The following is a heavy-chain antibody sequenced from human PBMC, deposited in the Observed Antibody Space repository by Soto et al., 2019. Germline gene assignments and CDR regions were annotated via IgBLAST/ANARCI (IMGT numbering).Heavy chain of an antibody. Sequence: SETLSLTCTVSGGSISSSSYYWGWIRQPPGKGLEWIGSIYYSGSTYYNPSLKSRVTISVDTSKNQFSLKLSSVTAADTAVYYCASVVAAAGYYYYGMDVWGQGTTVTV. V-gene: IGHV4-39*01. J-gene: IGHJ6*02. CDR2: IYYSGST. CDR3: ASVVAAAGYYYYGMDV. D-gene: IGHD6-13*01. CDR1: GGSISSSSYY.